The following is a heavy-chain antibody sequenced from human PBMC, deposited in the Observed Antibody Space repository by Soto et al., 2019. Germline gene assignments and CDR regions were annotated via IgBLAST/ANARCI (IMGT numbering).Heavy chain of an antibody. CDR2: ICYSGST. J-gene: IGHJ5*02. CDR3: ARGNYDFWSGQPQWFGP. CDR1: GGSISSSSYY. Sequence: PSETLSLTCTVSGGSISSSSYYWGWIRQPPGKGLEWIGSICYSGSTYYNPSLKSRVTISVDTSKNQFSLKLSSVTAADTAVYYCARGNYDFWSGQPQWFGPWGQGTLVTVSS. V-gene: IGHV4-39*01. D-gene: IGHD3-3*01.